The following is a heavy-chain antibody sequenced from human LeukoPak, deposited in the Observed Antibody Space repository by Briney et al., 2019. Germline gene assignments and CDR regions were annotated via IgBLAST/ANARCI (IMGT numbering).Heavy chain of an antibody. V-gene: IGHV6-1*01. CDR1: GDSVSSNSAA. CDR2: TYYTSNGYN. CDR3: ARDQFTSGWPRD. D-gene: IGHD6-19*01. J-gene: IGHJ4*02. Sequence: PSQTLSLTGGISGDSVSSNSAAWNCIRQSPSRGLECLGRTYYTSNGYNYYAPSLKSRITINADTSKDQFSMHLNSMTPEDTAMYYCARDQFTSGWPRDWGQGTLVTVSS.